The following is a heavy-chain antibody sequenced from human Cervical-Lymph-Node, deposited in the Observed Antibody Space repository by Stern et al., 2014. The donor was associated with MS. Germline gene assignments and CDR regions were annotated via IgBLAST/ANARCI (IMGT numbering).Heavy chain of an antibody. CDR2: IYYSGST. Sequence: QVQLQESGPGLVKPSQTLSLTCTVSGGSISSGGYYWRWIRQHPGNGLEWIGYIYYSGSTYYNPSRKSRVTISVNTSKNQFSLKLSSVTAAATAVYYCARDPTYCSSTSCPIDYWGQGTLVTVSS. CDR3: ARDPTYCSSTSCPIDY. D-gene: IGHD2-2*01. V-gene: IGHV4-31*03. CDR1: GGSISSGGYY. J-gene: IGHJ4*02.